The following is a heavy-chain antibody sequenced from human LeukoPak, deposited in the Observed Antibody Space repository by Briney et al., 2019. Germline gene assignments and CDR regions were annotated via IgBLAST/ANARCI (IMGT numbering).Heavy chain of an antibody. CDR3: ARHRYLNSGSYGSTPGYYYYMDV. CDR2: IYTSGRI. D-gene: IGHD1-26*01. Sequence: SETLSLTCTVSGGSLSSYNWSWSPQPARKGREWIGRIYTSGRINYNTHIKSRVTMSVDTSKHQFSLKLSSATAADTAVYYCARHRYLNSGSYGSTPGYYYYMDVWGKGTTVTVSS. V-gene: IGHV4-4*07. CDR1: GGSLSSYN. J-gene: IGHJ6*03.